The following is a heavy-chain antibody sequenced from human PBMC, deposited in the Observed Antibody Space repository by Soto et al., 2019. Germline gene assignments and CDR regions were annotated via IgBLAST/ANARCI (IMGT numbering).Heavy chain of an antibody. D-gene: IGHD3-10*01. CDR2: ISYDGSNK. CDR1: GFTFSSYA. Sequence: QVQLVESGGGVVQPGRSLRLSCAASGFTFSSYAMHWVRQAPGKGLGWVAVISYDGSNKYYADSVKGRFTISRDNSKNTLYLQMNSLRAEDTAVYYCARDRGDNAFDIWGQGTMVTVSS. V-gene: IGHV3-30-3*01. J-gene: IGHJ3*02. CDR3: ARDRGDNAFDI.